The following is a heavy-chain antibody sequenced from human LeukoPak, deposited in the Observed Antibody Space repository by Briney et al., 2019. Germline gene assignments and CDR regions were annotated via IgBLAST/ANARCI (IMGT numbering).Heavy chain of an antibody. CDR2: IYHSGST. Sequence: PSGTLSPTCAVSGGSISSSNWWSWVRQPPGKGLEWIGEIYHSGSTNYNPSLKSRVTISVDKSKNQFSLKLSSVTAADTAVYYCARDPVAAAGIPGDYWGQGTLVTVSS. CDR1: GGSISSSNW. V-gene: IGHV4-4*02. CDR3: ARDPVAAAGIPGDY. D-gene: IGHD6-13*01. J-gene: IGHJ4*02.